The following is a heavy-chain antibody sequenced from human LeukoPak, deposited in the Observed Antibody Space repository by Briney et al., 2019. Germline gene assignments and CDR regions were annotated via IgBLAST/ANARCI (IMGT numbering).Heavy chain of an antibody. CDR1: GFIFNDHA. V-gene: IGHV3-9*01. D-gene: IGHD3-22*01. J-gene: IGHJ3*02. Sequence: GRSLRLSCAASGFIFNDHAMYWVRQPPGKGPEWVSAITWDSTSTGYADSVKGRFTISRDNAKNSLYLQMNSLRPEDTALYYCARASYYYDTSGLGAFDIWGQGTMVTVSS. CDR3: ARASYYYDTSGLGAFDI. CDR2: ITWDSTST.